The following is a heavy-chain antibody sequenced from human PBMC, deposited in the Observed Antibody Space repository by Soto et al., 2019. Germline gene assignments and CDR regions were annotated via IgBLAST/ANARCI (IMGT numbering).Heavy chain of an antibody. CDR1: GGSISSGGYY. J-gene: IGHJ4*02. CDR2: IYYSGST. CDR3: ACSMVRGVIDYFDY. D-gene: IGHD3-10*01. Sequence: QVQLQESGPGLVKPSQTLSLTCTVSGGSISSGGYYWSWIRQDPGKGLEWIGYIYYSGSTYDNPSLKSRVTISVDTSKNQFSLKLSSVTAADTAVYYCACSMVRGVIDYFDYWGQGTLVTVSS. V-gene: IGHV4-31*03.